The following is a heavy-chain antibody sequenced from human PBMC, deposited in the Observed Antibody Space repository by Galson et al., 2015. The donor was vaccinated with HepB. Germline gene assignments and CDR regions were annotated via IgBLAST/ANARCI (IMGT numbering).Heavy chain of an antibody. J-gene: IGHJ6*03. CDR2: IIPILGIA. D-gene: IGHD3-3*01. Sequence: SVKVSCKASGGTFSSYAISWVRQAPGQGLEWMGGIIPILGIANYAQKFQGRVTITADKSTSTAYMELSSLRSEDTAVYYCASLTIFGPRRGGYYYMDVWGKGTTDTVSS. CDR3: ASLTIFGPRRGGYYYMDV. V-gene: IGHV1-69*10. CDR1: GGTFSSYA.